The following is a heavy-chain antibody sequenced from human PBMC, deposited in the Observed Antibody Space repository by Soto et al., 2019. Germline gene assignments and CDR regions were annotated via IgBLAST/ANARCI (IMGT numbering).Heavy chain of an antibody. CDR1: GFTFHEYA. V-gene: IGHV3-9*01. D-gene: IGHD5-12*01. J-gene: IGHJ6*02. Sequence: EVQLLDSGGGWVQPGTSLRVSCAASGFTFHEYAMHWVRQAPGKGLEWVSGISSDGDTIAYVDSVQGRFTVFRDNAKNSLYLQMNSLRAEDTALYYCTKGGYDLIYYFGMDVWGQGTTVTVSS. CDR2: ISSDGDTI. CDR3: TKGGYDLIYYFGMDV.